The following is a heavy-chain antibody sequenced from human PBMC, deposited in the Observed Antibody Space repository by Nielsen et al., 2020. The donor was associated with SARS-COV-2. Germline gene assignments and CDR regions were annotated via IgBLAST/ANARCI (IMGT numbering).Heavy chain of an antibody. CDR3: ARGFRYSSGWYYFDY. CDR2: INHSGST. CDR1: GGSISSYY. D-gene: IGHD6-19*01. Sequence: SETLSLTCTVSGGSISSYYWSWIRQPPGKGLEWIGEINHSGSTNYNPSLKSRVTISVDTSKNQFSLKLSSVTAADTAVYYCARGFRYSSGWYYFDYWGQGTLVTVSS. J-gene: IGHJ4*02. V-gene: IGHV4-34*01.